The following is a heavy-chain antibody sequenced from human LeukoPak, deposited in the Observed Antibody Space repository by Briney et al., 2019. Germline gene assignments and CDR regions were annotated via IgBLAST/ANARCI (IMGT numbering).Heavy chain of an antibody. CDR1: GYTFTGSY. CDR2: INPNSGGT. J-gene: IGHJ4*02. D-gene: IGHD3-22*01. Sequence: GASVKVSCKTSGYTFTGSYMHWVRRAPGQGLEWMGWINPNSGGTNYAQKFQGRVTMTRDTSISTAYMELSRLRSDDTVVYYCARVHYYDHKNYYYYYWGQGTLVTVSS. V-gene: IGHV1-2*02. CDR3: ARVHYYDHKNYYYYY.